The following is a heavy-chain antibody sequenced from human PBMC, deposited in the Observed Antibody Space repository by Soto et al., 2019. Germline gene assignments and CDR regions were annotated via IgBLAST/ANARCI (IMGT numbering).Heavy chain of an antibody. D-gene: IGHD3-22*01. V-gene: IGHV4-31*03. CDR2: IYYSGST. CDR3: ARSFYDSSGYYWYPFDY. CDR1: GGSISSGGYY. J-gene: IGHJ4*02. Sequence: SETLSLTCTVSGGSISSGGYYWSWIRQHPGKGLEWIGYIYYSGSTYYNPSLKSRVTISVDTSKNQFSLKLSSVTAADTAVYYCARSFYDSSGYYWYPFDYWGQGTLVTVSS.